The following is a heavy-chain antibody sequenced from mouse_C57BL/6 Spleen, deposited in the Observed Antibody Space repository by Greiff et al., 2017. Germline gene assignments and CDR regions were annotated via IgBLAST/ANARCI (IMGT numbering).Heavy chain of an antibody. CDR1: GYAFSSYW. CDR3: ARYYYDVEDAMDY. CDR2: IYPGDGDT. Sequence: QVQLQQSGAELVKPGASVKISCKASGYAFSSYWMNWVKQRPGKGLEWIGKIYPGDGDTNYNGKFKGKATLTADKSSSTAYMQLSSMTSRDSAVDFCARYYYDVEDAMDYWGQGTSVTVSS. J-gene: IGHJ4*01. D-gene: IGHD2-4*01. V-gene: IGHV1-80*01.